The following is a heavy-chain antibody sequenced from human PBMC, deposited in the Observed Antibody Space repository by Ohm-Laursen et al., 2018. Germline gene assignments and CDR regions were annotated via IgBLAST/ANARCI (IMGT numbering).Heavy chain of an antibody. D-gene: IGHD3-10*01. CDR2: IYYIGSS. V-gene: IGHV4-31*11. CDR3: AREDYDSGNYYVDY. J-gene: IGHJ4*02. Sequence: TLSLTCAVSGGSISSGGYYWSWIRQHPGKGLEWIGYIYYIGSSYYNPSLKSRITISVDTSKNQFSLKLNSVTAADTAVYYCAREDYDSGNYYVDYWGQGTQVTVSS. CDR1: GGSISSGGYY.